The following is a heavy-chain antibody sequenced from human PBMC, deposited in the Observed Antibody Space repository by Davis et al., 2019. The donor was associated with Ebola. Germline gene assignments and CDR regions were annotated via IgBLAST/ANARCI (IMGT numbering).Heavy chain of an antibody. Sequence: AGSLRLSCTVSGFTFNTYWMDWVRQPPGKGLEWIGEINHSGSTNYNPSLKSRVTISVDTSKNQFSLKLSSVTAADTAVYYCAIGSRRLRGMDVWGQGTTVTVSS. V-gene: IGHV4-34*08. CDR2: INHSGST. J-gene: IGHJ6*02. D-gene: IGHD2/OR15-2a*01. CDR1: GFTFNTYW. CDR3: AIGSRRLRGMDV.